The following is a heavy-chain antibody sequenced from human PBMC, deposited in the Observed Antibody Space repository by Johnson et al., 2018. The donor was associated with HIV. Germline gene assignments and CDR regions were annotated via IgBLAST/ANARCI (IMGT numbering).Heavy chain of an antibody. D-gene: IGHD3-22*01. V-gene: IGHV3-7*03. CDR1: GFTFSSYA. CDR2: IKQDGSEK. CDR3: AKDLPDDSGGVDAFDI. J-gene: IGHJ3*02. Sequence: VQLVESGGGVVQPGRSLRLSCAASGFTFSSYAMHWVRQAPGKGLEWVANIKQDGSEKYYVDSVKGRFTLSRDNAKNSLYLQMNSLRAEDTAVYYCAKDLPDDSGGVDAFDIWGQGTMVTVSS.